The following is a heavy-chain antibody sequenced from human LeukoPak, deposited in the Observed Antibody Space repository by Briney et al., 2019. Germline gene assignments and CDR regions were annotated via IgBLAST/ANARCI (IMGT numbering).Heavy chain of an antibody. CDR1: GFTFSSYA. CDR3: AKDTNAFSCDH. V-gene: IGHV3-30*02. Sequence: PGGSLRLSCAASGFTFSSYAMYWVRQAPGEGLEWVALAHHDGTKYYSDSVKGRFTVSRDNSKNTVYLQMSSLRVEDTAVYYCAKDTNAFSCDHWGQGTLVTVSS. D-gene: IGHD2-2*01. CDR2: AHHDGTK. J-gene: IGHJ4*02.